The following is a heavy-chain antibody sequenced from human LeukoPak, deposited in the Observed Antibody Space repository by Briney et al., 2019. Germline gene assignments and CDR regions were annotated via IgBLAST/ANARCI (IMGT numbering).Heavy chain of an antibody. J-gene: IGHJ3*02. CDR1: GFTFSNAW. D-gene: IGHD1-1*01. Sequence: GGSLRLSCAASGFTFSNAWMSWVRQAPGKGLEWVSAISGSGGSTYYADSVKGRFTISRDNSKNTLYLQMNSLRAEDTAVYYCATTSNGDAFDIWGQGTMVTVSS. CDR2: ISGSGGST. CDR3: ATTSNGDAFDI. V-gene: IGHV3-23*01.